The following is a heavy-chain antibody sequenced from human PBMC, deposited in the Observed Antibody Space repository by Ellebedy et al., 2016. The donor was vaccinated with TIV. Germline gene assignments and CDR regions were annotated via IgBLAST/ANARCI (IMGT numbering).Heavy chain of an antibody. CDR2: IYFSGST. V-gene: IGHV4-39*01. CDR1: GGSISSSSYY. J-gene: IGHJ4*02. CDR3: ARHASYYDSSGYSGYYFDY. Sequence: MPSETLFLTCTVSGGSISSSSYYWGWIRQPPGKGLEWIGSIYFSGSTYYNPSLKSRVTTSVDTSKNQFSLKLSSVTAADTAVYYCARHASYYDSSGYSGYYFDYWGQGTLVTVSS. D-gene: IGHD3-22*01.